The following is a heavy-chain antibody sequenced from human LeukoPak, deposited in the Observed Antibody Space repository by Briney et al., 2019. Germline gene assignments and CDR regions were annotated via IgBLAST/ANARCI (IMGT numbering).Heavy chain of an antibody. D-gene: IGHD6-19*01. CDR1: GFTFSSYG. V-gene: IGHV3-33*01. J-gene: IGHJ4*02. CDR3: ARDVRVAGTPDY. CDR2: IWYDGSNK. Sequence: GGSLRLSCAASGFTFSSYGMHWVRQAPGKGLEWVAVIWYDGSNKYYADSVKGRFTISRDNSKNTLYLQMNSLRAEDTAVYYCARDVRVAGTPDYWGQGTLVTVSS.